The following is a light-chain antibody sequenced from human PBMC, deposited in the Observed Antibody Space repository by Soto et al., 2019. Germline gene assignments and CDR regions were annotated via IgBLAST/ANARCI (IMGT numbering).Light chain of an antibody. J-gene: IGKJ1*01. CDR2: GAS. Sequence: EIVMTQSPATLSVSPGERATLSCRASQSVSSNLAWYQQKPGQAPRLLIYGASTRATGIPARFSGSGSGTEFTLTISSLQSEDFAVYYCQQYNNWPPWTCGKGTKVEIK. CDR3: QQYNNWPPWT. CDR1: QSVSSN. V-gene: IGKV3-15*01.